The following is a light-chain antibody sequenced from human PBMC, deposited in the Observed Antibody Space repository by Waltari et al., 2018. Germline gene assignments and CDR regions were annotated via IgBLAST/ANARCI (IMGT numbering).Light chain of an antibody. Sequence: EVVMTQSPATLSVSPGEGATVSCRASQSVRTNVAWYQQTPGQAPRLLIYGASTRATGIPDRFSGSGSGTEFILTISSLQSEDFAVYYCQQYNNWPPCTFGQGTKVEIK. J-gene: IGKJ1*01. CDR3: QQYNNWPPCT. CDR1: QSVRTN. CDR2: GAS. V-gene: IGKV3-15*01.